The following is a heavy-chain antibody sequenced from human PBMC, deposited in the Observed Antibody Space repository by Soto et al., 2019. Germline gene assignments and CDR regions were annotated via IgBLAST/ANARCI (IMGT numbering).Heavy chain of an antibody. J-gene: IGHJ2*01. CDR3: TRQNSNYWYFDL. V-gene: IGHV3-73*02. D-gene: IGHD4-4*01. CDR2: IRSKANSDAT. Sequence: EVQLVESGGGLVQPGGSLKLSCAASGFTFSGSAMHWVLQASGKGLEWVGRIRSKANSDATAYAASVKGRFTISRDDSKNTAYLQMNSLKTEDTAVYYCTRQNSNYWYFDLWGRGTLVTVSS. CDR1: GFTFSGSA.